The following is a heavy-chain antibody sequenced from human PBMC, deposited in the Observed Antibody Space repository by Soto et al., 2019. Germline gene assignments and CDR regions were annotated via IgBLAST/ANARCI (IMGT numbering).Heavy chain of an antibody. J-gene: IGHJ4*02. CDR3: ARDTVGASCGGDCYSYYFDY. V-gene: IGHV1-69*12. D-gene: IGHD2-21*02. CDR2: IIPIFGTA. Sequence: QVQLVQSGAEVKKPGSSVKVSCKASGGTFSSYAISWVRQAPGQGLEGMGGIIPIFGTANYAQKFQGRVTITADESTSTAYMELSSLRSEDTAVYYCARDTVGASCGGDCYSYYFDYWGQGTLVTVSS. CDR1: GGTFSSYA.